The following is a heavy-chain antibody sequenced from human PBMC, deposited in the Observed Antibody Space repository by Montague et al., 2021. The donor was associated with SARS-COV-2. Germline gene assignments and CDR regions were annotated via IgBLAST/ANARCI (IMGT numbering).Heavy chain of an antibody. CDR1: GGSISTYY. D-gene: IGHD2-15*01. V-gene: IGHV4-59*01. Sequence: SETLSLTCSVSGGSISTYYWSWIRQPPGKGLELIGYIYYSWSTNSNPSLNSRVTISIDTSKNQFSLELSSVTAADTAVYYCASPGGYCTGGSCYYVSWGQGILVTVSS. J-gene: IGHJ5*02. CDR3: ASPGGYCTGGSCYYVS. CDR2: IYYSWST.